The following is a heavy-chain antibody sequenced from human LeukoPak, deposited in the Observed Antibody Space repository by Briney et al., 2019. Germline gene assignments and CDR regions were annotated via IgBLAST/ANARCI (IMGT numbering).Heavy chain of an antibody. CDR1: GGTFSSYA. D-gene: IGHD4-23*01. J-gene: IGHJ4*02. V-gene: IGHV1-69*04. CDR3: ASGVVRTSIDLDY. Sequence: SVKVSFKASGGTFSSYAISWVRQAPGQGLEWMGRIIPIFGIANYAQKFQGRVTITADKSTSTAYMELSSLRSEDTAVYYCASGVVRTSIDLDYWGQGTLVTVSS. CDR2: IIPIFGIA.